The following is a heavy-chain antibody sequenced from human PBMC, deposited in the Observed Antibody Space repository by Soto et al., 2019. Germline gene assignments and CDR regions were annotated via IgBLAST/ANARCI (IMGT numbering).Heavy chain of an antibody. CDR3: ARDLEGPFDY. J-gene: IGHJ4*02. CDR1: GFTFSSYS. Sequence: GGSLRLSCAASGFTFSSYSMNWVRQAPGKGLEWVSYISSSSSTIYYADSVKGRFTISRDNSKNTLYLQMNSLRAEDTAVYYCARDLEGPFDYWGQGTLVTVSS. V-gene: IGHV3-48*01. CDR2: ISSSSSTI. D-gene: IGHD1-1*01.